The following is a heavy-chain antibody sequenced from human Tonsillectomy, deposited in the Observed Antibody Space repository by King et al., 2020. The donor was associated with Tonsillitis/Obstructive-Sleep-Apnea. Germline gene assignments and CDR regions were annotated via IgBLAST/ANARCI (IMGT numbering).Heavy chain of an antibody. CDR1: GFTVNSSY. Sequence: VQLVESGGGLIQPGGSLRLSCAASGFTVNSSYMSWVRQAPGKGLEWVSVIYSGGTTYYADSVKGRFTISRDSSKNTLYLQMNSLRAEDTAVDYCARDRKEMATNYYFDYWGQGTLVTVSS. D-gene: IGHD5-24*01. V-gene: IGHV3-53*01. CDR3: ARDRKEMATNYYFDY. CDR2: IYSGGTT. J-gene: IGHJ4*02.